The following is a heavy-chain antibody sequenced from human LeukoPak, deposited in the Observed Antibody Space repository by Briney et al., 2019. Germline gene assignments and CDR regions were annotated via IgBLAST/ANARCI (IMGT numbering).Heavy chain of an antibody. V-gene: IGHV1-18*01. D-gene: IGHD3-22*01. CDR3: ARERNYYDSSGSPSDY. CDR1: GYTFTSYG. J-gene: IGHJ4*02. Sequence: ASVKVSCKASGYTFTSYGISWVRQAPGQGLEWMGWISAYNGNTNYAQKLQGRVTMTTDTSTSTAYMELRSLRSDDTAVYYCARERNYYDSSGSPSDYWGQGTLVTVSS. CDR2: ISAYNGNT.